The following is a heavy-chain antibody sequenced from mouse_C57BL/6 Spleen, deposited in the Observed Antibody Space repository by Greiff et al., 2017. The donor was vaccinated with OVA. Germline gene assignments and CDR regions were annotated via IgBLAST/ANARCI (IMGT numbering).Heavy chain of an antibody. J-gene: IGHJ4*01. Sequence: VQLQQSVAELVRPGASVKLSCTASGFTFTNSYMHWVKQRPEQGLEWIGRIDPGNGYTKYTPKFKGKATITADTSSNTAYMQLSSLTSEDTAIYYCASVDDWCDMDYWGQGTSVTVSS. CDR2: IDPGNGYT. CDR1: GFTFTNSY. D-gene: IGHD1-1*02. V-gene: IGHV14-3*01. CDR3: ASVDDWCDMDY.